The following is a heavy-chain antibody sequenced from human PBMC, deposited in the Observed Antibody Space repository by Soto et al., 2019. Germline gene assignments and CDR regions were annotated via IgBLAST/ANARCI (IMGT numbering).Heavy chain of an antibody. J-gene: IGHJ6*02. D-gene: IGHD3-22*01. CDR1: GDSVSSNSAA. V-gene: IGHV6-1*01. Sequence: PSQTLSLTCAISGDSVSSNSAAWNWIRQSPSRGLEWLGRTYYRSKWYNDYAVSVKSRITINPDTSKNQFSLQLNSVTPEDTAVYYCARAQMIVVVINTYHSYDGMVVWGQGTTATFS. CDR2: TYYRSKWYN. CDR3: ARAQMIVVVINTYHSYDGMVV.